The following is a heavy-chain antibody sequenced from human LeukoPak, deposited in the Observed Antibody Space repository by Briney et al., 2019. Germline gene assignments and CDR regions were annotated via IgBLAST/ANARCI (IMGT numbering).Heavy chain of an antibody. CDR1: GFTFSSYA. Sequence: GGSLRLSCAASGFTFSSYAMSWVRQAPGKGLEWVSAISGSGGSTYYADSVKGRFTISRDNSKNTLYLQMNSLRAEDTAVYYCAKDRFHWGVVPAADDAFDIWGQGTMVTVSS. J-gene: IGHJ3*02. D-gene: IGHD2-2*01. CDR3: AKDRFHWGVVPAADDAFDI. V-gene: IGHV3-23*01. CDR2: ISGSGGST.